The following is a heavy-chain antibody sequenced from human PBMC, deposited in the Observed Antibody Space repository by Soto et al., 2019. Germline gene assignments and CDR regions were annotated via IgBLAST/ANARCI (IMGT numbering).Heavy chain of an antibody. V-gene: IGHV4-39*01. J-gene: IGHJ4*02. CDR1: GGSISSSSYY. D-gene: IGHD4-17*01. CDR3: ARSMTTVVTLDY. Sequence: QLQLQESGPGLVKPSETLSLTCTVSGGSISSSSYYWGWIRQPPGKGLEWIGSIYYSGSTYYNPSLQSRVTLSVDTSKNQFSLKLRSVTAADTAVYYCARSMTTVVTLDYWGQGTLVTVSS. CDR2: IYYSGST.